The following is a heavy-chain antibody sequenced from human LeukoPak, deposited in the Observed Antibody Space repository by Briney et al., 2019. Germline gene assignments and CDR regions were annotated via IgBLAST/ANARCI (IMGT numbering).Heavy chain of an antibody. J-gene: IGHJ4*02. D-gene: IGHD2-2*02. CDR1: GFTFSSYG. CDR2: ISYDGSNK. Sequence: GRSLRLSCAASGFTFSSYGMHWVRQAPGKGLEWVAVISYDGSNKYYADSVKGRFTISRDNSKNTLYLQMNSLRAEDTAVYYCAKGYCSSTSCYTDDYWGQGTLVAVSS. CDR3: AKGYCSSTSCYTDDY. V-gene: IGHV3-30*18.